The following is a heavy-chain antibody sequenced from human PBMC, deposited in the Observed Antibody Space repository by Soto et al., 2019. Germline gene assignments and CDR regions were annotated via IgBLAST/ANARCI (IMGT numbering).Heavy chain of an antibody. D-gene: IGHD3-3*01. CDR1: GYTFTSYG. CDR3: ARDGSSYDDFWSWMMTEIDY. CDR2: ISAYNGNT. V-gene: IGHV1-18*01. J-gene: IGHJ4*02. Sequence: QVQLVQSGAEVKKPGASVKVSCKASGYTFTSYGISWVRQAPGQGLEWMGWISAYNGNTNYAQKLQGRVTMTTDTSTSTAYMELRSLRSDDTAVYYCARDGSSYDDFWSWMMTEIDYWGQGTLVTVSS.